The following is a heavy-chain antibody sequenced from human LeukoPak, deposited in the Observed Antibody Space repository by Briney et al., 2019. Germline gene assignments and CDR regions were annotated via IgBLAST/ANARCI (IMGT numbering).Heavy chain of an antibody. V-gene: IGHV1-69*05. CDR1: GGTFSSYA. CDR3: AKSGGYSYGFGADYFDY. Sequence: GASVKVSCKASGGTFSSYAISWVRQAPGQGLEWMGGIIPIFGTANYAQKFQGRVTITTDESTSTAYMELSSLRSEDTAVYYCAKSGGYSYGFGADYFDYRGQGTLVTVSS. CDR2: IIPIFGTA. J-gene: IGHJ4*02. D-gene: IGHD5-18*01.